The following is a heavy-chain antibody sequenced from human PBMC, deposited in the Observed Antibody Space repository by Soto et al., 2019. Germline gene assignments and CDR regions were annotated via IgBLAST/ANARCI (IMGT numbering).Heavy chain of an antibody. J-gene: IGHJ4*02. CDR3: ARYTSGSYDYFDY. CDR2: IHYSGST. CDR1: GGSISYEYYH. Sequence: SETLSLTCTVSGGSISYEYYHWTWIRQSPGKGLEWIGYIHYSGSTNYNPSLKSRVTISADTSKNQFSLKLSSVTAADTAVYYCARYTSGSYDYFDYWGQGTLVTVSS. D-gene: IGHD3-10*01. V-gene: IGHV4-59*08.